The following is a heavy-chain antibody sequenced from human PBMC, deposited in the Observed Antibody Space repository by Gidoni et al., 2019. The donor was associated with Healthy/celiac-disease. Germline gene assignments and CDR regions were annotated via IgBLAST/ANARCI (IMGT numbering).Heavy chain of an antibody. V-gene: IGHV3-21*01. CDR1: GFTFSSYS. CDR3: ARDQRRYDIVVVPASHGRGYYYYGMDV. J-gene: IGHJ6*02. D-gene: IGHD2-2*01. Sequence: EVQLVESGGGLVKPGGSLRLSCAASGFTFSSYSMNWVRQAPGTGLEWVSSISSSSSYIYYADSVKCRFTISRDNAKNSLYLQMNSLRAEDTAVYYFARDQRRYDIVVVPASHGRGYYYYGMDVWGQGTTVTVSS. CDR2: ISSSSSYI.